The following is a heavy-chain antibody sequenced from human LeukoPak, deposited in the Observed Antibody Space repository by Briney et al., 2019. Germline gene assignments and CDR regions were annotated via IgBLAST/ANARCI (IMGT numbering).Heavy chain of an antibody. CDR3: ARHLLSTYTSKRDAFDL. D-gene: IGHD6-13*01. CDR1: GYSFRNQW. V-gene: IGHV5-51*01. CDR2: IYPADSDT. J-gene: IGHJ3*01. Sequence: GESLKISCKASGYSFRNQWIGWVRQMPGKGLEWMGIIYPADSDTRYRPSFQGQVTISVDKSITTAYLQWSSLKASDTAMYYCARHLLSTYTSKRDAFDLWGQGTMVTVSS.